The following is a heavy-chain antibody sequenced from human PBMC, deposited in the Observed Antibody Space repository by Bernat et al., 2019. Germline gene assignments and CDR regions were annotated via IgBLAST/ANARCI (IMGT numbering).Heavy chain of an antibody. CDR1: GYTFTSYS. V-gene: IGHV1-3*01. CDR2: INAGNGNT. Sequence: QVQLVQSGAEVKKPGASVKVSCKASGYTFTSYSMHWVRQAPGQRLEWMGCINAGNGNTKYSQKFQGRVTITRDTSATTAYMELSSLRSEDTAVYYCARDADIVVVPAAKDYWGQGTLVTVAS. J-gene: IGHJ4*02. D-gene: IGHD2-2*01. CDR3: ARDADIVVVPAAKDY.